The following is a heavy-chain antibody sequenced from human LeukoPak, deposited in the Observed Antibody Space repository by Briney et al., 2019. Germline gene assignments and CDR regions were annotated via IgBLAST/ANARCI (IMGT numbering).Heavy chain of an antibody. Sequence: ASVKVSCKVSEYTLTELSMHWVRQAPGKGLEWMGGFDVEDGEIIYAQKFQGRVTMTEDTSTDTAYMELSSLRSEDTAVYYCATNRQIMILGVVIMPAFDIWGQGTMVTVSS. D-gene: IGHD3-3*01. CDR1: EYTLTELS. J-gene: IGHJ3*02. V-gene: IGHV1-24*01. CDR3: ATNRQIMILGVVIMPAFDI. CDR2: FDVEDGEI.